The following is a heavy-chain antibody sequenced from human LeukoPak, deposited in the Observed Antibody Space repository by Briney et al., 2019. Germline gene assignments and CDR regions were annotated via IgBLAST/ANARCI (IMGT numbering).Heavy chain of an antibody. Sequence: GGSLRLPCAASGFTFSSYGMHWVRQAPGKGLEWVAVISYDGSNKYYADSVKGRFTISRDNSKNTLYLQMNSLRAEDTAVYYCANAEGFDYWGQGTLVTVSS. CDR2: ISYDGSNK. CDR3: ANAEGFDY. J-gene: IGHJ4*02. CDR1: GFTFSSYG. V-gene: IGHV3-30*18.